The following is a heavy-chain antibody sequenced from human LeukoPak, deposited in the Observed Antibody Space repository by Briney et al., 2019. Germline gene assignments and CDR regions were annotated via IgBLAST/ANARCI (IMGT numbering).Heavy chain of an antibody. J-gene: IGHJ3*02. CDR3: ARRRSRGYKDDAFDI. Sequence: PGGSLRLSCAASGFTFSSYWMNWVRQAPGKGLEWVANIKQDGSEKYYEDSVKGRFTISRDNAKNSLYLQMNSLRAEDTAVYYCARRRSRGYKDDAFDIWGQGTIVTVSS. CDR1: GFTFSSYW. V-gene: IGHV3-7*01. D-gene: IGHD3-22*01. CDR2: IKQDGSEK.